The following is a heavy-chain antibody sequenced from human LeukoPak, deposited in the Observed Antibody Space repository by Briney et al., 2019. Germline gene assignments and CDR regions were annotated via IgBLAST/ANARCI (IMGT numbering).Heavy chain of an antibody. V-gene: IGHV4-30-2*01. CDR2: IYHSGST. CDR1: GGSISSGGYY. CDR3: ARITDRTIFGEIMHGFDV. J-gene: IGHJ3*01. Sequence: PSETLSLTCTVSGGSISSGGYYWSWIRQPPGKGLEWIGYIYHSGSTYYNPSLKSRVTISVDRSKNQFSLKLNSVTAADTAVYYCARITDRTIFGEIMHGFDVWGQGTPVIVSS. D-gene: IGHD3-3*01.